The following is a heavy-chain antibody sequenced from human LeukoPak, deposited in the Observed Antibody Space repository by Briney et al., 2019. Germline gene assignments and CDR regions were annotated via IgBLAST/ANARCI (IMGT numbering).Heavy chain of an antibody. J-gene: IGHJ4*02. Sequence: GGSLRLSCAASGFTFNSYIMNWVRQAPGRGLEWVSSISSSSRSSYIYYADSVKGRFTISRDNAKNSLYLQMNSLRAEDTAVYYCARDRSGDTMIYDYWGQGTLVTVSS. V-gene: IGHV3-21*01. CDR2: ISSSSRSSYI. CDR1: GFTFNSYI. CDR3: ARDRSGDTMIYDY. D-gene: IGHD3-22*01.